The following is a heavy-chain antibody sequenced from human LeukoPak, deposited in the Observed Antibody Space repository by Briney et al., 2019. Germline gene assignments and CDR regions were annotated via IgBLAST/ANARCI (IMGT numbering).Heavy chain of an antibody. CDR3: ARAVGAPHNAEYFQH. Sequence: SETLSLTCAVYGGSFSGYYWSWIRQPPGKGLEWIGEINHSGSTNYNPSLKSRVTISVDTSKNQFSLKLSSVTAADTAVYYCARAVGAPHNAEYFQHWGQGTLVTVSS. J-gene: IGHJ1*01. CDR1: GGSFSGYY. D-gene: IGHD1-26*01. CDR2: INHSGST. V-gene: IGHV4-34*01.